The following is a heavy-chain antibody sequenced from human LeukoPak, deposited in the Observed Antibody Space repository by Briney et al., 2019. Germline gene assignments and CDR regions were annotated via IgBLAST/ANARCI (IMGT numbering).Heavy chain of an antibody. CDR2: MNPNSGNT. V-gene: IGHV1-8*01. D-gene: IGHD4-17*01. J-gene: IGHJ5*02. CDR3: ARGIGFSGPVDYAFDP. Sequence: ASVKVSCKASGYTFTSYDINWVRQATGQGLEWMGWMNPNSGNTGYAQKFQGRVTMTRNTSISTAYMELSSLRSEDTAVYYCARGIGFSGPVDYAFDPWGQGTLVTVSS. CDR1: GYTFTSYD.